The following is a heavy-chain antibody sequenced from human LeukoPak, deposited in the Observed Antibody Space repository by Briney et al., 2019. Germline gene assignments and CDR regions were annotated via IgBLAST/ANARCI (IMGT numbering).Heavy chain of an antibody. V-gene: IGHV3-21*01. CDR1: GFTVSSNY. CDR2: IDATGRHI. D-gene: IGHD2-2*01. J-gene: IGHJ4*02. CDR3: AREDCSDSRCYGNGDY. Sequence: GGSLRLSCAASGFTVSSNYMSWVRQVPGKGLEWVSSIDATGRHIFHADSVKGRFTISRDNAENSLYLQMSNLRAADTAVYFCAREDCSDSRCYGNGDYWGRGTLVTVSS.